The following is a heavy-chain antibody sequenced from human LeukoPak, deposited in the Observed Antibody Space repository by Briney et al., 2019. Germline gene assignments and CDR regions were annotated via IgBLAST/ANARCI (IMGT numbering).Heavy chain of an antibody. J-gene: IGHJ4*02. D-gene: IGHD6-19*01. CDR2: ISSSSSYI. Sequence: GGSLRLSCAASGFTFSTYAMNWVRQAPGKGLEWVSSISSSSSYIYYADSVKGRFTISRDNAKNSLYLQMNSLRVEDTAVYYCARAPTFSGWFDYWGQGALVTVSS. V-gene: IGHV3-21*01. CDR1: GFTFSTYA. CDR3: ARAPTFSGWFDY.